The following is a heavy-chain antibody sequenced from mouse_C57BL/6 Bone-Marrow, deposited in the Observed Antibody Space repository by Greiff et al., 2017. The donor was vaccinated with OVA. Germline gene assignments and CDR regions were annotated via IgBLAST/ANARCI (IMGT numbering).Heavy chain of an antibody. CDR3: ARIGPPSVWLRRLWTVTKAMDY. J-gene: IGHJ4*01. CDR2: IWWDDDT. D-gene: IGHD2-2*01. V-gene: IGHV8-8*01. CDR1: GFSLSTFGMG. Sequence: QVTLKESGPGILQPSQTLSLTCSFSGFSLSTFGMGVGWIRQPSGKGLEWLAHIWWDDDTYYNPALKSRLTISKDTSKNQVFLQIANVDTADTATYYCARIGPPSVWLRRLWTVTKAMDYWGQGTSVTVSS.